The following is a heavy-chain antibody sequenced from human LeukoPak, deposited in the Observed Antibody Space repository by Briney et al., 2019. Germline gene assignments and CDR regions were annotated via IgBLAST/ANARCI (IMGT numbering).Heavy chain of an antibody. Sequence: SETLSLTCAVYGGSFSGYYWSWIRQPPGKGLEWIGEINHSGSTNYNPSLKSRVTISVDTSKNQFSLKLSSVTAADTAVYYCARVGKQWLVLRGWFDPWGQGTLVTGSS. V-gene: IGHV4-34*01. CDR2: INHSGST. CDR3: ARVGKQWLVLRGWFDP. CDR1: GGSFSGYY. D-gene: IGHD6-19*01. J-gene: IGHJ5*02.